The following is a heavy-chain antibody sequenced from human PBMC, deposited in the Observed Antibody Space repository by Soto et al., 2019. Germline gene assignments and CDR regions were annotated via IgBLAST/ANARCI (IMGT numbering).Heavy chain of an antibody. V-gene: IGHV3-74*01. J-gene: IGHJ4*02. Sequence: EVQVVEFGGGLVQPGGSLRLSCAASGFTFSSYWMYWARQAPGKGLVWVSRINSDGSSTNYADSVKGRFTISRDNAKNTVQRQMNSLRAEDTAVYYCVGGTGYWGQGTVVTVSS. CDR2: INSDGSST. CDR1: GFTFSSYW. CDR3: VGGTGY. D-gene: IGHD1-1*01.